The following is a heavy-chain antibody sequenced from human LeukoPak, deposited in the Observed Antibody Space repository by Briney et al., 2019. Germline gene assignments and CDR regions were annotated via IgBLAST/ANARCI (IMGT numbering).Heavy chain of an antibody. CDR3: ARVRRSMIADY. CDR2: IYTSGST. Sequence: PSETLSLTCTVSGGSISSYYWSWIRQPAGKGLEWIGRIYTSGSTNYNPSLKSRVTMSVDTSKNQFSLKLSPVTAVDMAVYYCARVRRSMIADYWGQGTLVTVSS. CDR1: GGSISSYY. V-gene: IGHV4-4*07. D-gene: IGHD3-22*01. J-gene: IGHJ4*02.